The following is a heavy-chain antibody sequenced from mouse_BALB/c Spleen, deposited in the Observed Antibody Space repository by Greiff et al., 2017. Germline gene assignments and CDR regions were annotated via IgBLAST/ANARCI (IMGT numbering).Heavy chain of an antibody. V-gene: IGHV3-6*02. CDR2: ISYDGSN. D-gene: IGHD1-1*01. CDR1: GYSITSGYY. Sequence: VQLKESGPGLVKPSQSLSLTCSVTGYSITSGYYWNWIRQFPGNKLEWMGYISYDGSNNYNPSLKNRISITRDTSKNQFFLKLNSVTTEDTATYYCARKEVVFDYWGQGTTLTVSS. CDR3: ARKEVVFDY. J-gene: IGHJ2*01.